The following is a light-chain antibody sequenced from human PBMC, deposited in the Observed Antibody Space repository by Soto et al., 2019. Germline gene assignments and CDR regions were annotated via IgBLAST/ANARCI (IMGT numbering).Light chain of an antibody. CDR1: SSDVGAYDY. V-gene: IGLV2-14*01. CDR3: SSYTISSTPLYV. J-gene: IGLJ1*01. Sequence: QSVLTQPASVSGSPGQSIAISCTGTSSDVGAYDYVSWYQQHAGKAPKLMIYDVNNRPSGVSNRFSGSKSGNTASLTISGLQAEDEADYYCSSYTISSTPLYVFGTGTKDTVL. CDR2: DVN.